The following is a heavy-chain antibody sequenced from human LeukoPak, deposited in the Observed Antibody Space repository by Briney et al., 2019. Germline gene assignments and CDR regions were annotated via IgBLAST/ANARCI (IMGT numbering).Heavy chain of an antibody. CDR3: ARDRSGSYPRGYFDY. J-gene: IGHJ4*02. CDR1: GFTFSSYS. CDR2: ISSSSYI. D-gene: IGHD1-26*01. Sequence: PGGSLRLSCAASGFTFSSYSMNWVRQAPGKGLEWVSSISSSSYIYYADSVKGRFTISRDNAKNSLYLQMNSLRAEDTAVYYCARDRSGSYPRGYFDYWGQGTLVTVSS. V-gene: IGHV3-21*01.